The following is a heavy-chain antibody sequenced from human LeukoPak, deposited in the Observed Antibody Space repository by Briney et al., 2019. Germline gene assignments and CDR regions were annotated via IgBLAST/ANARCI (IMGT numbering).Heavy chain of an antibody. J-gene: IGHJ4*02. CDR1: GGSISSYY. CDR3: ARLGIAAAGLLFDY. D-gene: IGHD6-13*01. Sequence: SETLSLTCTVSGGSISSYYWSWIRQPPGKGLEWIGYIYYSGSTNYNPSLKSRVTISVDTSKNQFSLKLSSVTAADTAVYYCARLGIAAAGLLFDYWGQGTLVTVSS. CDR2: IYYSGST. V-gene: IGHV4-59*08.